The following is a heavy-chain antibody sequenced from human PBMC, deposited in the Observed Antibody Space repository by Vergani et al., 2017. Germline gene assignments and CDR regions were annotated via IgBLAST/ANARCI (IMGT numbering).Heavy chain of an antibody. Sequence: QVQLQESGPGLVKPSETLTLTCDVSDSSIMTNPYWGWFRQSPGKGLEWIGCIHHSGDTHYNSSLKSRVSISLVSSSKFSLSLTSVTAAETAIYYCARHRGSEGFFPSSYFYWMDVWGHGTTVTVSS. V-gene: IGHV4-38-2*01. CDR2: IHHSGDT. J-gene: IGHJ6*02. D-gene: IGHD3-9*01. CDR1: DSSIMTNPY. CDR3: ARHRGSEGFFPSSYFYWMDV.